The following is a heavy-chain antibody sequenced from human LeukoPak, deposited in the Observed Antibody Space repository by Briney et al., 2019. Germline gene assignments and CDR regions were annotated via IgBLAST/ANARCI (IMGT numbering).Heavy chain of an antibody. CDR2: INHSGST. J-gene: IGHJ5*02. V-gene: IGHV4-34*01. CDR3: ARAKMFPVWFGGGWFDP. D-gene: IGHD3-10*01. CDR1: GGSFSGYY. Sequence: SETLSLTCAVYGGSFSGYYWSWIRQPPGKGLEWIGEINHSGSTNYNPSLKSRVTISVDTSMNQFSLKLSSVTAADTAVYYCARAKMFPVWFGGGWFDPWGQGTLVTVSS.